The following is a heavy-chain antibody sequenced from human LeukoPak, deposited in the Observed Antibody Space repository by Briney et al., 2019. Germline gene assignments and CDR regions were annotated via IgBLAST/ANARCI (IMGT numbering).Heavy chain of an antibody. V-gene: IGHV5-10-1*01. CDR1: GCSFTSYW. CDR2: FDPSDSYT. CDR3: ASSYYDSSGYPYYYYGMDV. J-gene: IGHJ6*02. D-gene: IGHD3-22*01. Sequence: GGSLKISFQGSGCSFTSYWISWVRPMPGKGREGMGGFDPSDSYTNYSPSFQGHVTISADKPISTAYLQWSSLKASDTAMYYCASSYYDSSGYPYYYYGMDVWGQGTTVTVSS.